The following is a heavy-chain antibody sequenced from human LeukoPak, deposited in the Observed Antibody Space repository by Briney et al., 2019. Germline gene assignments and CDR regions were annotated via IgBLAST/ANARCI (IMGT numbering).Heavy chain of an antibody. J-gene: IGHJ4*02. D-gene: IGHD3-10*01. CDR1: GGSINSGSYG. V-gene: IGHV4-30-2*01. Sequence: PSQTLSLTCAVSGGSINSGSYGWSWIRQPPGTGLEWIGYIYRSGSTLYNPSLKSRVSITIDKSKNQFPLKLNSVTAADTAFYFCARGGGFYGSGTTHFDYWGQGALVTVSS. CDR2: IYRSGST. CDR3: ARGGGFYGSGTTHFDY.